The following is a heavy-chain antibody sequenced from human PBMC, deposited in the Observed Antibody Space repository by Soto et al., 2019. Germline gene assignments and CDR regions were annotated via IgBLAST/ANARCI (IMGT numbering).Heavy chain of an antibody. J-gene: IGHJ5*02. CDR2: ISAYNGNT. CDR1: GYTFTSYG. D-gene: IGHD2-15*01. Sequence: QVQLVQSGAEVKKPGASVKVSCKASGYTFTSYGISWVRQAPGQGLEWMGWISAYNGNTNYAQKLQGRVTMTTDTSTSTDYRELRSMRSDDTAVYYWARNHFGGGGSGYSCNWFDPWGQGTLVTVSS. CDR3: ARNHFGGGGSGYSCNWFDP. V-gene: IGHV1-18*01.